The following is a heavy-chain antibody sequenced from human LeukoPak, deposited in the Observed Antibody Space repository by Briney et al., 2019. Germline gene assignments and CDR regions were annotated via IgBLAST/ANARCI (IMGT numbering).Heavy chain of an antibody. J-gene: IGHJ4*02. CDR2: ISHDGSNK. CDR3: ARSSWEYIVATITFEY. V-gene: IGHV3-30*04. Sequence: GRSLRLSCAASGFIFSSYAMHWVRQAPGKGLEWVAIISHDGSNKYYADSVKGRLTISRDESKNTVYLQMNSLRPEDTAVYYCARSSWEYIVATITFEYWGQGSLVTVSS. CDR1: GFIFSSYA. D-gene: IGHD5-12*01.